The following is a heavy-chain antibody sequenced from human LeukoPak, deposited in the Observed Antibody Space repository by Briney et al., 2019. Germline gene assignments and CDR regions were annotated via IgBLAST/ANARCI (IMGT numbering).Heavy chain of an antibody. V-gene: IGHV3-15*01. D-gene: IGHD2-15*01. CDR2: IKSKTDAGTT. J-gene: IGHJ3*02. Sequence: GGSLRLSCAASGFVFSDAWMTWVRQAPGKGLEWVGHIKSKTDAGTTDYAPHVKGRFTISRDDSKDTVYLHMDSLKTEDTAVYYCTTVGGQVVVASEGYDFDIWAQRTRVSVSS. CDR1: GFVFSDAW. CDR3: TTVGGQVVVASEGYDFDI.